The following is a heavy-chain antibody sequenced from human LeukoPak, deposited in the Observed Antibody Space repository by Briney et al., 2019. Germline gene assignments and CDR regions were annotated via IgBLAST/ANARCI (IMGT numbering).Heavy chain of an antibody. D-gene: IGHD2-2*01. CDR1: GFIFSSYS. Sequence: GGSLRLSCAASGFIFSSYSMNWVRQAPGKGLEWVSSISSSSSYIYYADSVKGRFTISRDNAKNSLYLQMNSLRAEDTAVYYCARGRRQLLSTVDHWGQGTLVTVSS. V-gene: IGHV3-21*01. CDR3: ARGRRQLLSTVDH. J-gene: IGHJ4*02. CDR2: ISSSSSYI.